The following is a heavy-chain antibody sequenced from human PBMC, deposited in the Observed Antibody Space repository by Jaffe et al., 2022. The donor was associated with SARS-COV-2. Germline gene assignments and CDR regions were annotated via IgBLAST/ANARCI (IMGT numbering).Heavy chain of an antibody. CDR3: ARSRRYSGSYYDWYFDL. J-gene: IGHJ2*01. V-gene: IGHV3-74*01. CDR1: GFTFSSYW. CDR2: INSDGSST. D-gene: IGHD1-26*01. Sequence: EVQLVESGGGLVQPGGSLRLSCAASGFTFSSYWMHWVRQAPGKGLVWVSRINSDGSSTSYADSVKGRFTISRDNAKNTLYLQMNSLRAEDTAVYYCARSRRYSGSYYDWYFDLWGRGTLVTVSS.